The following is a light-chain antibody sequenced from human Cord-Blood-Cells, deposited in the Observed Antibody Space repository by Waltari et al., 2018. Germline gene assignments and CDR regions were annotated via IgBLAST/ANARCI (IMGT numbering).Light chain of an antibody. CDR2: AAS. J-gene: IGKJ3*01. Sequence: DIQMTQSPSSLSASVGDRATITCRASQSISSYLNWYQQKPGKAPKLLIYAASSLQSGVPSRFSGRGSGTDFTLTISSLQHEDFATYYCQQSYSTPRTFGPGTKVDIK. CDR3: QQSYSTPRT. V-gene: IGKV1-39*01. CDR1: QSISSY.